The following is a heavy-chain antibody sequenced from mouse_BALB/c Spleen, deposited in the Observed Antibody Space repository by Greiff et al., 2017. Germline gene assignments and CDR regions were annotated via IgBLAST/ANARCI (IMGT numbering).Heavy chain of an antibody. CDR1: GYSITSDYA. CDR2: ISYSGST. Sequence: EVQLVESGPGLVKPSQSLSLTCTVTGYSITSDYAWNWIRQFPGNKLEWMGYISYSGSTSYNPSLKSRISITRDTSKNQFFLQLNSVTTEDTATYYCARGGYGNHLYAMDYWGQGTSVTVSS. D-gene: IGHD2-10*02. J-gene: IGHJ4*01. CDR3: ARGGYGNHLYAMDY. V-gene: IGHV3-2*02.